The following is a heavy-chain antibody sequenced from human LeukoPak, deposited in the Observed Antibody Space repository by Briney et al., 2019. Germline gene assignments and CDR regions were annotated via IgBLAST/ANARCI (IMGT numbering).Heavy chain of an antibody. J-gene: IGHJ3*02. CDR1: GGSISSYY. CDR3: ARDRGWQGMVRATLDI. Sequence: SETLSLTCTVSGGSISSYYWSWIRQPAGKGLEWIGRIYTSGSTNYNPSLKSRVTISVDTSKNQFSLKLSSVTAADTAVYYCARDRGWQGMVRATLDIWGQGTMVTVSS. D-gene: IGHD3-10*01. V-gene: IGHV4-4*07. CDR2: IYTSGST.